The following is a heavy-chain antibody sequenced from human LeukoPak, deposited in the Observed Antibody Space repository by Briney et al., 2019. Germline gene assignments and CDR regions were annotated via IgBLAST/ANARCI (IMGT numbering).Heavy chain of an antibody. Sequence: GGSLRLSCVASGSTFSRHWMHWVRQAPGKGLVWFSRINLDGSNTIYADSVKGRFTVSRDNAKNTLYLQMESLRAEDTAVYYCARGLSPSEAYDSWGQGTMVAVSS. V-gene: IGHV3-74*01. CDR2: INLDGSNT. D-gene: IGHD5/OR15-5a*01. J-gene: IGHJ3*02. CDR3: ARGLSPSEAYDS. CDR1: GSTFSRHW.